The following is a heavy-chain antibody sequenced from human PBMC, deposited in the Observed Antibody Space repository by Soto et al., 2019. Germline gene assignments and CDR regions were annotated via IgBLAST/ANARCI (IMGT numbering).Heavy chain of an antibody. Sequence: GGSLRLSCAGSGFTFGDSYMSWIRQAPGKGLEWLSYISPGSRYPAYADSVKGRFTISRDNAKRSLYLQMMSLRPEDTALYFCATWHLREHAYDIWGQGTMVTVSS. CDR2: ISPGSRYP. CDR1: GFTFGDSY. CDR3: ATWHLREHAYDI. J-gene: IGHJ3*02. D-gene: IGHD5-12*01. V-gene: IGHV3-11*03.